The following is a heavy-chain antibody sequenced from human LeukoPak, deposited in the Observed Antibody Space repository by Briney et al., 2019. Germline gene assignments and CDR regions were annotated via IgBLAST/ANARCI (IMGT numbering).Heavy chain of an antibody. CDR2: IIPIFGTA. V-gene: IGHV1-69*01. CDR3: ARDPSYGMDV. Sequence: ASVKVSCRASGGTFSSYAISWVRQAPGQGLEWMGGIIPIFGTANYAQKFQGRVTITADESTSTAYMELSSLRSEDTAVYYCARDPSYGMDVWGQGTTVTVSS. J-gene: IGHJ6*02. CDR1: GGTFSSYA.